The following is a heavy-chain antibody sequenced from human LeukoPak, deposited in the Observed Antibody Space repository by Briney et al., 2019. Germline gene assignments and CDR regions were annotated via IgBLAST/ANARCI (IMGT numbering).Heavy chain of an antibody. CDR1: GGSSSGDY. J-gene: IGHJ6*02. D-gene: IGHD3-9*01. Sequence: TEALSLAYTDQGGSSSGDYGSWTRQPPGKGIKRIGYIYYSGSTNYNPSLKSRVTISVDTSKNQFSLKLSSVTAADTAVYYCARVGAPDGILTGYYNDYYYYGMDVWGQGTTVTVSS. V-gene: IGHV4-59*01. CDR3: ARVGAPDGILTGYYNDYYYYGMDV. CDR2: IYYSGST.